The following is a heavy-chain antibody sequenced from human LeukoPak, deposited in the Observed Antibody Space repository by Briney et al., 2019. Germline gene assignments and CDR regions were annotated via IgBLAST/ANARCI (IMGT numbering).Heavy chain of an antibody. V-gene: IGHV1-46*01. D-gene: IGHD2-15*01. J-gene: IGHJ6*02. CDR3: ARDFPYCSGGSCYSDYYYGMDV. CDR2: INPSGGST. CDR1: GYTFTSYY. Sequence: ASVKVSCKASGYTFTSYYMHWVRQAPGQGLEWMGIINPSGGSTSYAQKFQGRVTMTRDTSTSTVCMELSSLRSEDTAVYYCARDFPYCSGGSCYSDYYYGMDVWGQGTTVTVSS.